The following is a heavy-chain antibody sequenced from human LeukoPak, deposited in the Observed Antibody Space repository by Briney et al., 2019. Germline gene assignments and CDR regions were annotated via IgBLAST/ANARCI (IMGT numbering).Heavy chain of an antibody. J-gene: IGHJ4*02. CDR2: IRYDGSDR. Sequence: PGGSLRLSCVASEFTFSSYGMHWVRQAPGKGLEWVAYIRYDGSDRYYADSVKGRFTISRGNSKNTLYLQMNSLRVEDTAVYYCAKERYSSSSLFAVTPFDYWGQGTRITVSS. CDR3: AKERYSSSSLFAVTPFDY. CDR1: EFTFSSYG. V-gene: IGHV3-30*02. D-gene: IGHD6-13*01.